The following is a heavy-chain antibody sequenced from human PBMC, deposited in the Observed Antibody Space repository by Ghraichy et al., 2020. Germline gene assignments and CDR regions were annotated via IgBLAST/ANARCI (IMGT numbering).Heavy chain of an antibody. V-gene: IGHV3-21*01. Sequence: GGSLRLSCAASGFTFSSYSMNWVRQAPGKGLEWVSSISSSSSYIYYADSVKGRFTISRDNAKNSLYLQMNSLRAEDTAVYYCARDMSSSRGRASNGWFDPWGQGTLVTVSS. J-gene: IGHJ5*02. CDR2: ISSSSSYI. CDR3: ARDMSSSRGRASNGWFDP. CDR1: GFTFSSYS. D-gene: IGHD6-13*01.